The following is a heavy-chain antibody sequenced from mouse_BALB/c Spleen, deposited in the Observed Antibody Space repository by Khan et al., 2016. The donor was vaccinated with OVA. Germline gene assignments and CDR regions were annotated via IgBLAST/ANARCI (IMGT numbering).Heavy chain of an antibody. V-gene: IGHV5-6*01. CDR3: ASHLTGSFAY. Sequence: EVELVESGGDLVKPGGSLRLSCAASGFTFSAYGMSWVRQPPDKRLEWVATINSDGYYTYYPATVKGRFTISRNNAENTLYLQMSILKSEDTAIYYCASHLTGSFAYWGQGTLVTVSA. CDR2: INSDGYYT. J-gene: IGHJ3*01. CDR1: GFTFSAYG.